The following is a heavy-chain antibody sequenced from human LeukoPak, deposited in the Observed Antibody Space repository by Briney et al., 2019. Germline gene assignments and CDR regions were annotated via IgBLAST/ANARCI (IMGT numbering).Heavy chain of an antibody. D-gene: IGHD3-10*01. Sequence: ASVKVSCKASGYTFTGYYMHWVRQAPGQGLEWMGRINPNSGGTNYAQKFQGRVTMTRDTSISTAYMELSRLRSDDTAVYYCARVGAYGSGSYGFDYWGQGTLVTVSS. V-gene: IGHV1-2*06. CDR3: ARVGAYGSGSYGFDY. J-gene: IGHJ4*02. CDR1: GYTFTGYY. CDR2: INPNSGGT.